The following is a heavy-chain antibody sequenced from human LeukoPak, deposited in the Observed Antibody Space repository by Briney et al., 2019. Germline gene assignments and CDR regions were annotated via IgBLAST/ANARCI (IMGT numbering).Heavy chain of an antibody. J-gene: IGHJ4*02. CDR3: AREPYYYHSGSPCFDY. CDR1: GYSISSGYY. V-gene: IGHV4-38-2*02. CDR2: IYDSGST. D-gene: IGHD3-10*01. Sequence: PSQTLSLTCAVSGYSISSGYYWAWSLQPPGKGLEWIGSIYDSGSTYYNPSLKSRVTISVATSKNPFSLKLSSLTAADTAVYYCAREPYYYHSGSPCFDYWGQGTLVTVSS.